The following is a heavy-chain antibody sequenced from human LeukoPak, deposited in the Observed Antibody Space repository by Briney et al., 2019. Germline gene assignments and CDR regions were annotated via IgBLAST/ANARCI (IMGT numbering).Heavy chain of an antibody. CDR1: GGSIGSYY. CDR3: ARGIVATYGWFDP. Sequence: SETLSLTCTVSGGSIGSYYWSWIRQPPGKGLEWIGYIYYSGSTNYNPSLKSRVTISVDTSKNQFSLKLSSVTAADTAVYYCARGIVATYGWFDPWGQGTLVTVSS. D-gene: IGHD5-12*01. CDR2: IYYSGST. V-gene: IGHV4-59*08. J-gene: IGHJ5*02.